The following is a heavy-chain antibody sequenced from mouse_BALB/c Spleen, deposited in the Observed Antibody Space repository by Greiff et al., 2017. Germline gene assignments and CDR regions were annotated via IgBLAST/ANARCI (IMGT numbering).Heavy chain of an antibody. V-gene: IGHV5-6-5*01. CDR3: ARGVGGNFGTPFAY. CDR2: ISSGGST. CDR1: GFTFSSYA. J-gene: IGHJ3*01. Sequence: EVKLVESGGGLVKPGGSLKLSCAASGFTFSSYAMSWVRQTPEKRLEWVASISSGGSTYYPDSVKGRFTISRDNARNILYLQMSSLRSEDTAMYYCARGVGGNFGTPFAYWGQGTLVTVSA. D-gene: IGHD2-1*01.